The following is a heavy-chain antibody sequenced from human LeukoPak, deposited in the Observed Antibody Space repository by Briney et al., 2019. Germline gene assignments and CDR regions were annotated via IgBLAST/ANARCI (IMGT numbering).Heavy chain of an antibody. CDR1: GGSISSYY. V-gene: IGHV4-59*01. Sequence: SETLSLTCTVSGGSISSYYWSWIRQPPGKGLEWIGYIYYSGNTNYNPSLKSRVTISVDTSKNQFSLKLSSVTAADTAVYYCARVRWFGEFYDAFDIWGQGTMVTVSS. D-gene: IGHD3-10*01. CDR3: ARVRWFGEFYDAFDI. CDR2: IYYSGNT. J-gene: IGHJ3*02.